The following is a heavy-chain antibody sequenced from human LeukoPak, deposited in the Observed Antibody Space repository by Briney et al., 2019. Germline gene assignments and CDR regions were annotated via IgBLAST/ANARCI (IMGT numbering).Heavy chain of an antibody. J-gene: IGHJ4*02. CDR3: ARSACSSTDCPNFDF. CDR1: GGSFSGYY. D-gene: IGHD2-2*01. Sequence: SETLSLTCAAYGGSFSGYYWSWIRQPPGKGLEWIGNIYHSVTYYHPSFKSRVTISVDTSKNQFSLKLSSVTAADTAVYYCARSACSSTDCPNFDFWGQGTLVTVSS. V-gene: IGHV4-34*01. CDR2: IYHSVT.